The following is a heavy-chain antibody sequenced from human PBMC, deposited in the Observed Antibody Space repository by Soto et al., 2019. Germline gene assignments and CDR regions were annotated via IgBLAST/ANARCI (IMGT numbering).Heavy chain of an antibody. CDR2: IKSRADGGTA. Sequence: EVQLVESGGGLVKPGGSLRLSCAASGFTFSNAWMSWVRQAPGKGLEWVGRIKSRADGGTADHAAPVKGRFAISRDDSKNTLYLQKNSPKTEDTAVYYCATLGGNLGAFDYWGQGTLVTVSS. D-gene: IGHD3-16*01. V-gene: IGHV3-15*01. CDR3: ATLGGNLGAFDY. CDR1: GFTFSNAW. J-gene: IGHJ4*02.